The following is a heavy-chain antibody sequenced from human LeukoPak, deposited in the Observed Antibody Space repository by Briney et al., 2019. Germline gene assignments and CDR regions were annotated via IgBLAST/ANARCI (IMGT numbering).Heavy chain of an antibody. D-gene: IGHD3-22*01. J-gene: IGHJ4*02. V-gene: IGHV4-39*01. CDR2: IYYSGST. Sequence: SETLSLTCTVSGGSISSSSYYLGWIRQPPGKGLEWIVSIYYSGSTYYNPSLKSRVTISVDTSKNQFSLKLSSVTAADTAVYYCARYYYDSSGYYYFDYWGQGTLVTVSS. CDR1: GGSISSSSYY. CDR3: ARYYYDSSGYYYFDY.